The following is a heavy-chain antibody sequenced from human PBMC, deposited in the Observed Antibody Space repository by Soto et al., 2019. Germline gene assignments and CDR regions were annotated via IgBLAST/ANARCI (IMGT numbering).Heavy chain of an antibody. V-gene: IGHV3-30*18. CDR2: ISYDGSNK. CDR1: GLTFSTYT. D-gene: IGHD2-21*01. J-gene: IGHJ1*01. CDR3: VKDNSIPLSSSPRLQH. Sequence: PGESLGLSCAPSGLTFSTYTMNGVRQAPGKGLEWVAVISYDGSNKYYADSVKGRVTISRDNSKNTLYLQMNILRAEDTAVYYCVKDNSIPLSSSPRLQHWGQGTLVTVSS.